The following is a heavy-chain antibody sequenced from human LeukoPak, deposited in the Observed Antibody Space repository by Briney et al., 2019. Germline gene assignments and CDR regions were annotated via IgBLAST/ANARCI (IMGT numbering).Heavy chain of an antibody. CDR3: ARARQGSSGWYDY. V-gene: IGHV3-48*03. CDR1: GFTFSSYE. Sequence: GGSLRLSCAASGFTFSSYEMSWVRQAPGKGLEWVSYISSSGSTIYYADSVKGRFTISRDNAKNSLYLQMNSLRAEDTAVYYCARARQGSSGWYDYWGQETLVTVSS. D-gene: IGHD6-19*01. CDR2: ISSSGSTI. J-gene: IGHJ4*02.